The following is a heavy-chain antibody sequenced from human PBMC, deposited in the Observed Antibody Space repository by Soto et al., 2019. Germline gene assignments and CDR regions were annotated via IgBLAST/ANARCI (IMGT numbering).Heavy chain of an antibody. CDR1: GGSVSSSSYY. D-gene: IGHD6-19*01. CDR3: ARESGYSSGWNDYYYYGMDV. J-gene: IGHJ6*02. Sequence: SETLSLTCTVSGGSVSSSSYYWGWIRQPPGKGLEWIGSIYYSGSTYYNPSLKSRVTISVDTSKNQFSLKLSSVTAADTAVYYCARESGYSSGWNDYYYYGMDVWGQGTTVTVSS. V-gene: IGHV4-39*02. CDR2: IYYSGST.